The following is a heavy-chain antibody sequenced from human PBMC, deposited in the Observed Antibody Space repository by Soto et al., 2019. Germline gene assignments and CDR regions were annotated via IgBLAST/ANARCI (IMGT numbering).Heavy chain of an antibody. CDR2: INHSGST. D-gene: IGHD2-15*01. Sequence: SETLSLTCAVYGGSFSGYYWSWIRQPPGKGLECIGEINHSGSTNYNPSLKSRVTISVDTSKNQFSLKLSSVTAADTAVYYCARGLMEVVAATRNWFDPWGQGTLVTVSS. CDR3: ARGLMEVVAATRNWFDP. CDR1: GGSFSGYY. V-gene: IGHV4-34*01. J-gene: IGHJ5*02.